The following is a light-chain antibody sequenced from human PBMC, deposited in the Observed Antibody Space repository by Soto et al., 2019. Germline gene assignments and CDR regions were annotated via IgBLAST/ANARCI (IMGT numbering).Light chain of an antibody. CDR1: QTISTY. CDR3: QQSYSTPLT. CDR2: SAS. V-gene: IGKV1-39*01. J-gene: IGKJ1*01. Sequence: DIQMTQSPSSLSASVGDRVTITCRASQTISTYLNWYQHRPGKAPKLLMYSASRLHSGVPSRFSGGGSGTDFTLTSSSLQPEDFGTYYCQQSYSTPLTFGPGTKVEVK.